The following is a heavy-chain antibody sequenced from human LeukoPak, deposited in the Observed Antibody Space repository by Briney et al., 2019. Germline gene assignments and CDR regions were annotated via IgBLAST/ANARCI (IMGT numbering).Heavy chain of an antibody. CDR3: ARPRTYYDFWRGYPPFDY. V-gene: IGHV1-69*13. J-gene: IGHJ4*02. CDR2: IIPIFGTA. CDR1: GGTFSSYA. Sequence: SVKVSCKASGGTFSSYAISWVRQAPGQGLEWMGEIIPIFGTANYAQKFQGRVTITADESTSTAYMELSSLRSEDTAVYYCARPRTYYDFWRGYPPFDYWGQGTLVTVSS. D-gene: IGHD3-3*01.